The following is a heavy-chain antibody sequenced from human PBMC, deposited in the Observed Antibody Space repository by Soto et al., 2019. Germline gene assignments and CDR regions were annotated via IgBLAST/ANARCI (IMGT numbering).Heavy chain of an antibody. V-gene: IGHV1-18*01. CDR2: ISGYNGHT. J-gene: IGHJ6*02. D-gene: IGHD2-2*01. CDR3: AREAEMPYYYYVLDV. CDR1: GYTFTTYG. Sequence: QVQLVQSGAEVRKPGASVKVSCKASGYTFTTYGISWVRQAPGQGLEWMGWISGYNGHTKYAQKFQGRVTMTTDTSTSTVYMDLRSLRSDDTAVYYCAREAEMPYYYYVLDVWGQGTTVTVSS.